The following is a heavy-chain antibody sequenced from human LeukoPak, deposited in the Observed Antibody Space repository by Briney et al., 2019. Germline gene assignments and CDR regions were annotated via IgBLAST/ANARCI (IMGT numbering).Heavy chain of an antibody. D-gene: IGHD3-10*01. CDR3: AKDLFGHAFDI. CDR1: GLTVTNNH. V-gene: IGHV3-53*01. CDR2: IQSGGST. Sequence: GGSLRLSCAASGLTVTNNHMTWVRQAPGKGLEWVSVIQSGGSTYYADSVKGRFTISRDNSKNTLYLQMNSLRAEDTAVYYCAKDLFGHAFDIWGQGTMVTVSS. J-gene: IGHJ3*02.